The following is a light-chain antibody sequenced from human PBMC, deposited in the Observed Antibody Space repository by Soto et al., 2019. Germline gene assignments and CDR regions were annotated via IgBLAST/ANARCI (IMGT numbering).Light chain of an antibody. V-gene: IGKV3-20*01. J-gene: IGKJ1*01. CDR1: QSVSSSY. CDR3: QQYAGSRT. CDR2: GAS. Sequence: EIVLTQSPGTLSFSPGERATLSCRASQSVSSSYLAWYQQKPGQAPRLLIYGASSRATGIPDRFSGSGSGTDFTLTISRLEPEDFAVYYCQQYAGSRTFGQGTKVEIK.